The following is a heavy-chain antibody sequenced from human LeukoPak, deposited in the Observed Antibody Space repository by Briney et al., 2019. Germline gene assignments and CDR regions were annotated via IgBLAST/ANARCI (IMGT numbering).Heavy chain of an antibody. J-gene: IGHJ4*02. Sequence: GGSLRLSCAASGFTFSNYAMSWVRQAPGKGLEWVSSISGSGSSTNYADSVKGRFTISRDNFKNALYLQMNSLRAEDTAVYYCAKTFRYCSGGNCFNFDYWGQGTLVTVSS. CDR2: ISGSGSST. D-gene: IGHD2-15*01. CDR1: GFTFSNYA. V-gene: IGHV3-23*01. CDR3: AKTFRYCSGGNCFNFDY.